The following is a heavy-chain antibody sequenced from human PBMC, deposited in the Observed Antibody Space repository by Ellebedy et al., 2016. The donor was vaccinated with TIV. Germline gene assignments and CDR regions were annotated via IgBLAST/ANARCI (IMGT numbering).Heavy chain of an antibody. J-gene: IGHJ4*02. CDR1: GYTFTSYF. V-gene: IGHV1-46*01. CDR3: ASAEDYGDTFDY. Sequence: AASVKVSCKASGYTFTSYFIHWVRQAPGQGLEWMGIINPSGGSTSYAQKFQGRVTMTWDTSTSTVYMELSSLRSEDTAVYYCASAEDYGDTFDYWGQGTLVTVSS. D-gene: IGHD4-17*01. CDR2: INPSGGST.